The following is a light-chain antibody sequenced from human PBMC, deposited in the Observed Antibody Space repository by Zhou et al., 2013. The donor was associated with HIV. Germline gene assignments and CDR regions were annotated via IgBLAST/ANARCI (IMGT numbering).Light chain of an antibody. V-gene: IGKV1D-16*01. CDR3: QQHYDYPSIT. Sequence: DIQMTQSPSSLSASIGDTVTVTCRASQDITSWLAWYQQKPETAPKSLIYAASRLQSGVPLRFSGSGSGTEFTLTITSLQPEDFATYYCQQHYDYPSITFGQGTRLEIK. CDR1: QDITSW. CDR2: AAS. J-gene: IGKJ5*01.